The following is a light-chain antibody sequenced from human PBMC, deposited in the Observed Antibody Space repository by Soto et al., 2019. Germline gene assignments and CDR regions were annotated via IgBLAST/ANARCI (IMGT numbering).Light chain of an antibody. J-gene: IGLJ3*02. CDR2: EGS. V-gene: IGLV2-23*01. CDR1: NSDIGSYNL. CDR3: CSYAGSSTWV. Sequence: QSALTQPASVSGSPGQSITISCTGTNSDIGSYNLVSWYQQHPGTAPQLMIYEGSKRPSGVSNRFSGSKSGNTASLTISGLQAEDEADYYCCSYAGSSTWVFGGGTKLTVL.